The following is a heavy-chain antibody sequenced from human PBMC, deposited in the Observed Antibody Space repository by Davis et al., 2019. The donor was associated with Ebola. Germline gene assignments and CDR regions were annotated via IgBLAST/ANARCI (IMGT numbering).Heavy chain of an antibody. Sequence: PGGSLRLSCAASGFTFSSYWMSWVRQAPGKGLEWVANIKQDGSEKYYVDSVKGRFTISRDNAKNSLYLQMNSLRAEDTAVYYCARTMVYAIRAFDIWGQGTMVTVSS. CDR1: GFTFSSYW. CDR3: ARTMVYAIRAFDI. V-gene: IGHV3-7*03. J-gene: IGHJ3*02. CDR2: IKQDGSEK. D-gene: IGHD2-8*01.